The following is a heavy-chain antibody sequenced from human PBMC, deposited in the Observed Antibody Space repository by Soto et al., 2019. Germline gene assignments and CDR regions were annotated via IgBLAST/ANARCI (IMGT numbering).Heavy chain of an antibody. J-gene: IGHJ4*02. V-gene: IGHV3-30*18. D-gene: IGHD6-13*01. CDR2: ISYDGSNK. Sequence: QVQLVESGGGVVQPGRSLRLSCAASGFTFSSYGMHWVRQAPGKGLEWVAVISYDGSNKYYADSVKGRFTISRDNSKNTLYLQMNSLRAEDTAVYYCAKVPVATHSSSWGLLGSWGQGTLVTVSS. CDR1: GFTFSSYG. CDR3: AKVPVATHSSSWGLLGS.